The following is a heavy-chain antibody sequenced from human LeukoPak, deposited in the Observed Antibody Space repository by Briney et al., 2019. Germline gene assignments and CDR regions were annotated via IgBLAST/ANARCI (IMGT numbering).Heavy chain of an antibody. D-gene: IGHD2-8*01. Sequence: ASVKVSCTASGYTFTDYYLHWVRQAPGQGLEWMGWINPDSGGTNFARKFQDRITMIRDRSISTAYMELNRMRFDDTAIYYCAREKYGVDADVFDIWGQGTMVTVSS. V-gene: IGHV1-2*02. CDR3: AREKYGVDADVFDI. J-gene: IGHJ3*02. CDR1: GYTFTDYY. CDR2: INPDSGGT.